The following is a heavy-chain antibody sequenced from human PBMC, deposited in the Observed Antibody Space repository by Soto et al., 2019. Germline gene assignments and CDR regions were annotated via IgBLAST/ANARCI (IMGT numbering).Heavy chain of an antibody. V-gene: IGHV4-59*08. J-gene: IGHJ6*02. D-gene: IGHD3-10*01. CDR3: ARQGFGPLHGLVDV. CDR2: VHHSWGS. Sequence: QVQLQESGPGLVKPSETLSLSCTVSGGSISSYYWSWFRQSPGKRMEWIGYVHHSWGSSYNPSLQRRVAISLDPSKSQFSLKVTSVTATDTAVYDCARQGFGPLHGLVDVWGQGTTVTVSS. CDR1: GGSISSYY.